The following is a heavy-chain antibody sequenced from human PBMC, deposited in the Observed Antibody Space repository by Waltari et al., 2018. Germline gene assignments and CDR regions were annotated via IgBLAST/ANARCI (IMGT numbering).Heavy chain of an antibody. D-gene: IGHD3-22*01. CDR3: ARVRYYMAFDI. CDR2: ISSSGSTI. CDR1: GFTFSSYE. V-gene: IGHV3-48*03. J-gene: IGHJ3*02. Sequence: EVQLVESGGGLVQPGGSLRLSCAASGFTFSSYEMNWVRQAPGKGLEWVSYISSSGSTIYYADSVKGRFTISRDNAKNSLYLQMNSLRAEDTAVYYCARVRYYMAFDIWGQGTMVTVSS.